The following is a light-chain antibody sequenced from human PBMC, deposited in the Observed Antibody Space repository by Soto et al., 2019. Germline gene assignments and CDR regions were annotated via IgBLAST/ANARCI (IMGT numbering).Light chain of an antibody. CDR2: GTS. J-gene: IGKJ1*01. CDR1: QSLLHSNGYNY. Sequence: IVLTHSPRARAATPGGAGPSSCRSSQSLLHSNGYNYFAWYQQKSGQAPRLLIYGTSNRASGIPDRFSGSGSGTDFTLSISGLEPEDFAVYFCKQYANSRTFGQGTKVDIK. V-gene: IGKV3-20*01. CDR3: KQYANSRT.